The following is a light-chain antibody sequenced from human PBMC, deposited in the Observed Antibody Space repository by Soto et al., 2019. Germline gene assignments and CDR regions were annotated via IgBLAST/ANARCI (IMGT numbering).Light chain of an antibody. CDR2: TTS. Sequence: EIVMTQSPATLSVSPGERITISCRASQTVGSNLAWYQQKPGQAPRLLIYTTSSRATGVPAKFSGSGSGTEFTLTIDSMQYEDVVLYYCQQYNSWPRTFGQGTRVEIK. V-gene: IGKV3-15*01. CDR3: QQYNSWPRT. J-gene: IGKJ1*01. CDR1: QTVGSN.